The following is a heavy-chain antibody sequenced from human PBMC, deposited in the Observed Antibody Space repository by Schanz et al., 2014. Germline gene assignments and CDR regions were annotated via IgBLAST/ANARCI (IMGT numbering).Heavy chain of an antibody. CDR1: GYSFTTYD. CDR3: VRDAGWAFGDYHDIDV. J-gene: IGHJ6*02. Sequence: QVQLVQSGAEVKKPGASVRVSCKASGYSFTTYDVNWVRHAPGQGLEWMGKINPSSGTTRIAQNFQGRLTVTRDTSTSTVNMELSSLRTEDTAVYYCVRDAGWAFGDYHDIDVWGQGTAVTVSS. D-gene: IGHD3-10*01. CDR2: INPSSGTT. V-gene: IGHV1-46*01.